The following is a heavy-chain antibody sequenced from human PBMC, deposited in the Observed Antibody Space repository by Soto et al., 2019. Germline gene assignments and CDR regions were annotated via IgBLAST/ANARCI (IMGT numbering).Heavy chain of an antibody. D-gene: IGHD2-15*01. J-gene: IGHJ5*01. Sequence: QVQLQESGPGLVKPSQTVSLTCTVSGGSISSGNDYCSWIRQPPGKGLEWIGYIHYSGNTNYNPSLKSRLTMSVDTSKNQFSLKLSSVTAADTAVYYCARDQGYHYDSWGQGTLVTVSS. CDR2: IHYSGNT. CDR3: ARDQGYHYDS. V-gene: IGHV4-30-4*08. CDR1: GGSISSGNDY.